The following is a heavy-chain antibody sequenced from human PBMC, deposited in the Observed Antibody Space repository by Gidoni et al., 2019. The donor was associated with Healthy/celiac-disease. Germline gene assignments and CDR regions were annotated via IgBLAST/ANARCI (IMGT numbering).Heavy chain of an antibody. D-gene: IGHD3-22*01. Sequence: QLQLQESGPGLVKPSETLSLTCTVSGGSISSSSYYWGWIRQPPGKGLEWIGSIYYSGSTYYNPSLKSRVTISVDTSKNQFSLKLSSVTAADTAVYYCARFGYDSSGYYPNNYFDYWGQGTLVTVSS. J-gene: IGHJ4*02. V-gene: IGHV4-39*01. CDR2: IYYSGST. CDR1: GGSISSSSYY. CDR3: ARFGYDSSGYYPNNYFDY.